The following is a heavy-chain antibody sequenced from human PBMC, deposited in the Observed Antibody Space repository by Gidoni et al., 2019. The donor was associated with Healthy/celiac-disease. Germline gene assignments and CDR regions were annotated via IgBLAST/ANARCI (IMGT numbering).Heavy chain of an antibody. CDR2: INHSGST. Sequence: QVQLQQWGAGLLKPSETLSLTCAVYAGSFSGYYWSWIRQPPGKGLECVGEINHSGSTNYNPSLKSRVTISVDTSKNQFSLKLSSVTAADTAVYYCARGFAHYYYDSSGYFDYWGQGTLVTVSS. CDR3: ARGFAHYYYDSSGYFDY. D-gene: IGHD3-22*01. CDR1: AGSFSGYY. J-gene: IGHJ4*02. V-gene: IGHV4-34*01.